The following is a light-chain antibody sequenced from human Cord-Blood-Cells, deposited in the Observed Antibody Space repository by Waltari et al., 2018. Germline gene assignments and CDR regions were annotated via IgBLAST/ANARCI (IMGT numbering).Light chain of an antibody. CDR2: DAS. J-gene: IGKJ5*01. V-gene: IGKV3-11*01. Sequence: EIVLPQSPATLSLSPGESATLSCRASQSVSSYLAWYQQKPGQAPRLLIYDASNSATGIPARFSGSGSGTDFTLTISSLEPEDFAVYYCQQRSNWPITFGQGTRLEIK. CDR1: QSVSSY. CDR3: QQRSNWPIT.